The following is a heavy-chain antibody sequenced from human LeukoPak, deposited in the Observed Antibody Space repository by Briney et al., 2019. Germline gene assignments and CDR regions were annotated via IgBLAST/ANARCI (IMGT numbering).Heavy chain of an antibody. D-gene: IGHD3-10*01. CDR2: ISAYNGNT. J-gene: IGHJ2*01. CDR1: GYTFTSYG. CDR3: ARVFGSRLWGPYGSGRKGYFDL. V-gene: IGHV1-18*01. Sequence: ASVKVSCKASGYTFTSYGISWVRQAPGQGLEWMGWISAYNGNTNYAQKLQGRVTMTTDTSTSTAYMELRSLRSDDTAVYYCARVFGSRLWGPYGSGRKGYFDLWGRGTLVTVSS.